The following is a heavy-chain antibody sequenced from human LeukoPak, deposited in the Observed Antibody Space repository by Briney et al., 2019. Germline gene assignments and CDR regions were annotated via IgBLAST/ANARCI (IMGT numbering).Heavy chain of an antibody. CDR3: ARPPPASMIRGVIIPHFDT. Sequence: GGSLRLSCAASGFTFTSSAMSWVRQASGKGLEWVAVISYDGSHQYYADSVQGRFTISRDTPKNTLYLQMNSLRPEDTAIYYCARPPPASMIRGVIIPHFDTWGQGTLVTVSS. CDR1: GFTFTSSA. D-gene: IGHD3-10*01. V-gene: IGHV3-30*03. J-gene: IGHJ4*02. CDR2: ISYDGSHQ.